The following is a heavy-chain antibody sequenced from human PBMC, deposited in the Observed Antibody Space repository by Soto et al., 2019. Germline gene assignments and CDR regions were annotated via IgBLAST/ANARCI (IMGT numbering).Heavy chain of an antibody. Sequence: QVQLQESGPGLVKPSQTLSLTCTVSGGSISTGGYYWSWMRQHPGKGLEWIGYIYNSATTYYNPCSMIRVTISMDTSRPPLSLKLCCVTVGDTAAYYCSREPAPWGEGAVVTVSS. CDR3: SREPAP. CDR2: IYNSATT. J-gene: IGHJ5*02. CDR1: GGSISTGGYY. V-gene: IGHV4-31*03.